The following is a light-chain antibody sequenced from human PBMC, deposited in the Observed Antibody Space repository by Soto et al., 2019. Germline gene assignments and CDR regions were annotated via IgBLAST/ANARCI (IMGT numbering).Light chain of an antibody. CDR1: SGDIGAYNY. CDR3: CSHTGSNTFI. J-gene: IGLJ2*01. V-gene: IGLV2-11*01. Sequence: QAVVTQPRSVSGSPGQSVAISCTGTSGDIGAYNYVSWYQHHPGKAPKLLIYDVTERPSGVPGRYSGSKSGNTASLTISGLQSEDEADYYCCSHTGSNTFIFGGGTKLTVL. CDR2: DVT.